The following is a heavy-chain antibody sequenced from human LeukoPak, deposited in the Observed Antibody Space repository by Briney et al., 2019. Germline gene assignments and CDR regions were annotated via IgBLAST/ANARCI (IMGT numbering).Heavy chain of an antibody. CDR3: SKGGPHTVTTYRWFDP. Sequence: PSETLSLTCGVYGGSFIGYYWSWIHQPPGKGLEWIGEINHSGSTNYNPSLKSRVTISVDTSKRQFSLKLSSVTAADTAVYYCSKGGPHTVTTYRWFDPWGQGTLVTVSS. CDR2: INHSGST. V-gene: IGHV4-34*01. D-gene: IGHD4-17*01. J-gene: IGHJ5*02. CDR1: GGSFIGYY.